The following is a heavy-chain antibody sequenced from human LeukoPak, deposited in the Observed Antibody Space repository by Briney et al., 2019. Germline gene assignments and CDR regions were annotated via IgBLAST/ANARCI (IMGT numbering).Heavy chain of an antibody. D-gene: IGHD6-13*01. CDR3: ARDVVSCSWTLGY. CDR2: ISYDGSNK. J-gene: IGHJ4*02. V-gene: IGHV3-30-3*01. Sequence: GGSLRLSCAASGFTFSSYAMHRVRQAPGKGLEWVAVISYDGSNKYYADSVKGRFTISRDNSKNTLYLQMNSLRAEDTAVYYCARDVVSCSWTLGYWGQGTLVTVSS. CDR1: GFTFSSYA.